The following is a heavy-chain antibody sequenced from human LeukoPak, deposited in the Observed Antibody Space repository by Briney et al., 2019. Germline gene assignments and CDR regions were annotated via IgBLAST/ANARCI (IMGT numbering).Heavy chain of an antibody. J-gene: IGHJ4*02. Sequence: SETLSLTCAVYGGSFIGYYWSWIRQLPGKGLEWIGEINHSGGANYNPSLKSRVTISADTSKSQFSLKLGSVTAADTAVYYCARVPLRFLEPFDYWGQGTLVTVSS. CDR2: INHSGGA. V-gene: IGHV4-34*01. CDR1: GGSFIGYY. CDR3: ARVPLRFLEPFDY. D-gene: IGHD3-3*01.